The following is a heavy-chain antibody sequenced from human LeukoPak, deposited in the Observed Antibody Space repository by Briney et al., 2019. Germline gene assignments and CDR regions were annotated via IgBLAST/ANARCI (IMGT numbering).Heavy chain of an antibody. CDR1: GFTFSNYA. J-gene: IGHJ4*02. D-gene: IGHD2-15*01. CDR3: VSGYCSGGSCLN. V-gene: IGHV3-23*01. CDR2: ISGSGGST. Sequence: GGSLRLSCAASGFTFSNYAMSWGRQAPGKGLEWVSTISGSGGSTYYADSVKGRVSISRDNSKNTLYLQMNSLRAEDTAVYYCVSGYCSGGSCLNWGQGTLVTVSS.